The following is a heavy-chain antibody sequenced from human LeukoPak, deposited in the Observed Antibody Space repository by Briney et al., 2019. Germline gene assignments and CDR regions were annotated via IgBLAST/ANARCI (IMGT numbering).Heavy chain of an antibody. D-gene: IGHD2-21*02. J-gene: IGHJ3*02. CDR2: ISWNSSSI. CDR1: GFTFDNYA. V-gene: IGHV3-9*01. Sequence: GGSLRLSCAASGFTFDNYAMHWVRQAPGPGLDLVSGISWNSSSIGYSDSVKGRFTISRDNAKNSLYLQMNSLRAEDTALYYCAKDIGVVTAIHAFDIWGQGTMVTVSS. CDR3: AKDIGVVTAIHAFDI.